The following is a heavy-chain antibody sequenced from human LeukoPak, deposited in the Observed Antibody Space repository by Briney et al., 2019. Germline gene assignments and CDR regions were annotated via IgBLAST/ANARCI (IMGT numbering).Heavy chain of an antibody. CDR1: RFAFDDYD. J-gene: IGHJ4*02. CDR2: IRSDGYHT. Sequence: GGSLRLSCGASRFAFDDYDMHWVRQAPGKGLEWVAFIRSDGYHTYYTDSVKGRFVITRDNFKNTLYLQMNSLRLEDMAVYYCAKPSGSGVDYWGRGTRVTVSS. CDR3: AKPSGSGVDY. V-gene: IGHV3-30*02. D-gene: IGHD1-26*01.